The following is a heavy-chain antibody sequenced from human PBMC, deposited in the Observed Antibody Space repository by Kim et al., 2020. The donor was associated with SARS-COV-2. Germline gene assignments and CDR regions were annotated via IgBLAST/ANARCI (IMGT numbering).Heavy chain of an antibody. Sequence: PETLSLTCTVSGGSISSSSYYWGWIRQPPGKGLEWIGSIYYSGSTYYNPSLKSRVTISVDTSKNQFSLKLSSVTAADTAVYYCARQSAATTDYFDYWGQGTLVTVFS. V-gene: IGHV4-39*01. CDR3: ARQSAATTDYFDY. J-gene: IGHJ4*02. CDR2: IYYSGST. CDR1: GGSISSSSYY. D-gene: IGHD4-17*01.